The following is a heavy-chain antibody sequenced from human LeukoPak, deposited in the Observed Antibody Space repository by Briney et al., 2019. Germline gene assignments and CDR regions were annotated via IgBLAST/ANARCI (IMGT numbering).Heavy chain of an antibody. V-gene: IGHV4-39*01. Sequence: SETLSLTCTVSGGSISSSNYYWGWIRQPRGKGLGWIGSIYYSGSTYYNPSLKSRVTISVDTSKNQFSLKLSSVTAADTAVYYCARVGYSYPYYFDYWGQGTLVTVSS. CDR2: IYYSGST. D-gene: IGHD5-18*01. CDR1: GGSISSSNYY. J-gene: IGHJ4*02. CDR3: ARVGYSYPYYFDY.